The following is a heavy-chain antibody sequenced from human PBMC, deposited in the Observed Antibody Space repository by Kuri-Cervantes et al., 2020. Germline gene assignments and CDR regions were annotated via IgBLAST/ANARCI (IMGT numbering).Heavy chain of an antibody. V-gene: IGHV3-33*08. CDR1: GFTFSSYG. D-gene: IGHD6-13*01. CDR3: ARRRGFSGIAAAGTRFDY. Sequence: GGSLRLSCAASGFTFSSYGMHWVRQAPGKGLEWVAVIWYDGSNKYYADSVKGRFTISRDNSKNTLYLQMNSLRAEDTAVYYCARRRGFSGIAAAGTRFDYWGQGTLVTDSS. CDR2: IWYDGSNK. J-gene: IGHJ4*02.